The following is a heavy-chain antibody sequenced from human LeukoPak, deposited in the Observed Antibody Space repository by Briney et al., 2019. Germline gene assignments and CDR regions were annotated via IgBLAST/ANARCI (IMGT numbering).Heavy chain of an antibody. CDR2: IIPILGIA. V-gene: IGHV1-69*04. D-gene: IGHD4-17*01. CDR1: GGTFSSYA. Sequence: ASVKVSCKASGGTFSSYAISWVRQAPGQGLEWMGRIIPILGIANYAQKFQGRVTITADKSTSTAYMELSSLRSEDTAVYYCARDLDYGDSSFGYWGQGTLVTVSS. J-gene: IGHJ4*02. CDR3: ARDLDYGDSSFGY.